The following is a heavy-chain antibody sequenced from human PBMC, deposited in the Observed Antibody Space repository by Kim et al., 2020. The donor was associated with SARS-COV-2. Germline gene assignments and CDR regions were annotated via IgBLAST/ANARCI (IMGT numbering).Heavy chain of an antibody. J-gene: IGHJ5*02. CDR3: ARDFTMVRGVIP. Sequence: SETLSLTCAVYGGSFSGYYWSWIRQPPGKGLEWIGEINHSGSTNYNPSLKSRVTISVDTSKNQFSLKLSSVTAADTAVYYCARDFTMVRGVIPWGQGTLVTVSS. V-gene: IGHV4-34*01. D-gene: IGHD3-10*01. CDR2: INHSGST. CDR1: GGSFSGYY.